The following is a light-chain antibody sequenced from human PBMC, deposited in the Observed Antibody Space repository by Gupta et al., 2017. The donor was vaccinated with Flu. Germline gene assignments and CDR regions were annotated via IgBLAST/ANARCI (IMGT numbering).Light chain of an antibody. Sequence: QSVLTQPPSASGTPGQRVTISCSGSSSNIGSNTGNWYQQLPVTAPKLLIYSNNQRPSVVPDRFSGSNSGTSASLAISGLQAEDEADYYCAAWDDSLNCWVFGGGTKLTVL. V-gene: IGLV1-44*01. CDR2: SNN. CDR1: SSNIGSNT. J-gene: IGLJ3*02. CDR3: AAWDDSLNCWV.